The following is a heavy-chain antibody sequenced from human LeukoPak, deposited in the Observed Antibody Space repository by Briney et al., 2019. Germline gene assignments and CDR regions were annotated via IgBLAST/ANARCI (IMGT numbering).Heavy chain of an antibody. CDR2: INPSGGST. Sequence: ASVKVSCKASGYTFTSYYMHWVRQAPGQGLEXXXIINPSGGSTSYAQRFQGRVTMTRDTSTSTVYMELSSLRSEDTAVYYCARGGVGIAALWFDPWGQGTLVTVSS. J-gene: IGHJ5*02. CDR3: ARGGVGIAALWFDP. CDR1: GYTFTSYY. D-gene: IGHD6-13*01. V-gene: IGHV1-46*01.